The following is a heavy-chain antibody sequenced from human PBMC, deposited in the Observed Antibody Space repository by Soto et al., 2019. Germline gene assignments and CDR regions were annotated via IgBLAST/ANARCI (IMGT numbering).Heavy chain of an antibody. CDR3: AKGAFIVVVVAATYWFVP. D-gene: IGHD2-15*01. J-gene: IGHJ5*02. CDR1: GFTFSSYA. Sequence: EVQLLESGGGLVQPGGSLRLSCAASGFTFSSYAMSWVRQAPGKGLEWVSAISGSGGSTYYADSVKGRFTISRDNSKNTLYLQMNSLRAEDTAAYYCAKGAFIVVVVAATYWFVPWGQGTLVTVCS. CDR2: ISGSGGST. V-gene: IGHV3-23*01.